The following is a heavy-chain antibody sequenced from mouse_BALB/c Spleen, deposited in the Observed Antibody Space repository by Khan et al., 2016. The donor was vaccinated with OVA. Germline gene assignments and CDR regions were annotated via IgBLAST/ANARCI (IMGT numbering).Heavy chain of an antibody. CDR2: ILPGSGRT. CDR3: ARRKAGIDY. V-gene: IGHV1-9*01. Sequence: VQLQESGAELMKPGASVKISCKATGYTFSSYWIEWVKQRPGHGLEWIGEILPGSGRTNYTEKFKGKATFTADTSSNTAYMQLSSLTSEDSAVYYCARRKAGIDYWGQGTTLTVSS. D-gene: IGHD4-1*01. J-gene: IGHJ2*01. CDR1: GYTFSSYW.